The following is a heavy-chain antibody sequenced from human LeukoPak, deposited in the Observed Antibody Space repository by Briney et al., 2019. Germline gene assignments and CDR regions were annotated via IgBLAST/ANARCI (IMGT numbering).Heavy chain of an antibody. CDR3: ARDQVVGVPSWFDP. V-gene: IGHV1-3*04. CDR1: GYTFSDYA. D-gene: IGHD1-26*01. J-gene: IGHJ5*02. Sequence: ASVKVSCKAFGYTFSDYAIHWVRQAPGQRLEWMGWIIIGSDETKCSERFQGRVTMTRDTAANTVYMELSSLRSDDTAVYYCARDQVVGVPSWFDPWGQGTLVTVSS. CDR2: IIIGSDET.